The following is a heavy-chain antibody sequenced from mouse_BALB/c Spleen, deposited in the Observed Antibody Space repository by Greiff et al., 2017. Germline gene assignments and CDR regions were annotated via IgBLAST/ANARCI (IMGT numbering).Heavy chain of an antibody. CDR2: ISCYNGAT. D-gene: IGHD1-1*01. CDR1: GYSFTGYY. CDR3: ARAGDYGSSSYYYAVDC. Sequence: LVKTGASVKISCKASGYSFTGYYMHWVTQSHGKSLEWIGYISCYNGATSYNQKFKGKATFTVDTSSSTAYMELSSLTSEDSAVYYGARAGDYGSSSYYYAVDCWGEGTSVTV. V-gene: IGHV1S34*01. J-gene: IGHJ4*01.